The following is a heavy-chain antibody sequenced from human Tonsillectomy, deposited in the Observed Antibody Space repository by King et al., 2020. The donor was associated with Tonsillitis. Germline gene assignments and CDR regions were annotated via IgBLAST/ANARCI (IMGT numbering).Heavy chain of an antibody. CDR1: GYTFSLYY. Sequence: QLVQSGAEVKKPGASVKVSCKSSGYTFSLYYFHWVRQAPGQGLEWMGIINPSGGSTSYAQKFQGRVTMTRDTSTSTVYMELNSLRSEDTAVYYCASETETNAFDIWGQGTMVTVSS. J-gene: IGHJ3*02. V-gene: IGHV1-46*03. CDR2: INPSGGST. D-gene: IGHD1-1*01. CDR3: ASETETNAFDI.